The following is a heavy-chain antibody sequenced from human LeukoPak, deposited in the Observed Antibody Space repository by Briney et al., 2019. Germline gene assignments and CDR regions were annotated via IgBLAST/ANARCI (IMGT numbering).Heavy chain of an antibody. CDR1: GGTFSSYA. V-gene: IGHV1-69*05. D-gene: IGHD3-3*01. Sequence: SVKVSCKASGGTFSSYAISWVRQAPGQGLEWMGGIIPIFGTANYAQKFQGRVTITTDESTSTAYMELSSLRSEDTAVYYCARGFGVVTPIYYFDYWGQGTLVTVSS. CDR2: IIPIFGTA. CDR3: ARGFGVVTPIYYFDY. J-gene: IGHJ4*02.